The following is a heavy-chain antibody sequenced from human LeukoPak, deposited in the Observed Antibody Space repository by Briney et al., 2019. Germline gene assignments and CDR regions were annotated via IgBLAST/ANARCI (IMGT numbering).Heavy chain of an antibody. CDR2: INPNSGGT. Sequence: ASVKVSCKASGYTFTGYYMHWVRQAPGQGLEWMGWINPNSGGTNYAQKFQGRVTMTRDTSISTAYMELSRLRSDDTAVYYCARRYYYDSSGYYADNFDYWGQGTLVTVSS. J-gene: IGHJ4*02. V-gene: IGHV1-2*02. CDR3: ARRYYYDSSGYYADNFDY. CDR1: GYTFTGYY. D-gene: IGHD3-22*01.